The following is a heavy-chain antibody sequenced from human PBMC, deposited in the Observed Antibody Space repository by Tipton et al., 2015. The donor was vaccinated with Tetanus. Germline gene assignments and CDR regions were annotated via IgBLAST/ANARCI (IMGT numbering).Heavy chain of an antibody. J-gene: IGHJ4*02. Sequence: QLVQSGAEVKKPGSSVRVSCKSSGGPFSSYVIAWVRQAPGQGLEWMGGVLPLFGTIKYSQNFQDRVTITADASTSTVYMELGSLRSGDTAVYYCARGIGSGGYYPFDYWGQGTLVTVSS. D-gene: IGHD3-22*01. CDR2: VLPLFGTI. CDR1: GGPFSSYV. CDR3: ARGIGSGGYYPFDY. V-gene: IGHV1-69*01.